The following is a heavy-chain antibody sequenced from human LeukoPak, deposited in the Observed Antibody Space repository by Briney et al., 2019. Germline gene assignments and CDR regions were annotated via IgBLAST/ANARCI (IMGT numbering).Heavy chain of an antibody. V-gene: IGHV3-30*18. CDR1: GYTFSSYG. J-gene: IGHJ4*02. D-gene: IGHD3-22*01. CDR3: AKDLEPYYYDTPDY. Sequence: GRSLRLSCAASGYTFSSYGMHWVRQAPGKGLEWVAVISYDGSNKYYADSVKGRFTISRDNSKNTLYLQMNSLRAEDTAVYYCAKDLEPYYYDTPDYWGQGTLVTVSS. CDR2: ISYDGSNK.